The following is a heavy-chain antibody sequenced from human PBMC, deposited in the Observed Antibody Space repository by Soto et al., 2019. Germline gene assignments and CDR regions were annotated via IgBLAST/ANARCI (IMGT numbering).Heavy chain of an antibody. CDR1: GFTSSGYS. CDR3: ARDSREQYFYYVMYV. V-gene: IGHV3-48*02. J-gene: IGHJ6*02. CDR2: ISSSGTTI. D-gene: IGHD1-1*01. Sequence: GGSLRLSCAASGFTSSGYSLNWVRQAPGKGLEWVSYISSSGTTIYYADSVKGRFTISRDNAKNSLYLQMNSLRDEDTAVYYCARDSREQYFYYVMYVWGQGTTVTVS.